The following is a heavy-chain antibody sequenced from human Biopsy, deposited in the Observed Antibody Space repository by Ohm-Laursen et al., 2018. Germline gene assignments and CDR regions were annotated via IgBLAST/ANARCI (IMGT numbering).Heavy chain of an antibody. CDR3: AGAGGHSF. CDR2: IHGSGRT. D-gene: IGHD3-16*01. CDR1: EFNVDRNH. J-gene: IGHJ4*02. Sequence: GSLRLSCAASEFNVDRNHMNWVRQAPGKGLEGVSMIHGSGRTDYADSVKGRFTVTRDNSKDTVYQQMNALRVDDTAMYYCAGAGGHSFWGQGALVTVSS. V-gene: IGHV3-66*01.